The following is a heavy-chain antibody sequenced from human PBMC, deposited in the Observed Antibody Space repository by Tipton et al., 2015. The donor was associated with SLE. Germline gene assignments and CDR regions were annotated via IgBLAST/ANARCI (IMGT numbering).Heavy chain of an antibody. CDR1: GFNFSDYY. CDR3: ARDNRRWDSLADGFDI. J-gene: IGHJ3*02. V-gene: IGHV3-11*01. Sequence: SLRLSCAASGFNFSDYYMSWIRQAPGKWLEWLAYISRSGTTIKYAEYVKGRFTISRDNAKNSLYVQMNSLRAEDTAVYYCARDNRRWDSLADGFDIWGRGTMVTVSS. D-gene: IGHD1-26*01. CDR2: ISRSGTTI.